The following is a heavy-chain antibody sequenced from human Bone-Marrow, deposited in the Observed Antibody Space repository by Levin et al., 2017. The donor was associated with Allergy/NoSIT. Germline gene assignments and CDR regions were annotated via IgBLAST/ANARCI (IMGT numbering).Heavy chain of an antibody. CDR3: AREGSSSWYYFDY. J-gene: IGHJ4*02. Sequence: GGSLRLSCAASGFTVSSNYMSWVRQAPGKGLEWVSVIYSGGSTYYADSVKGRFTISRDNSKNTLYLQMNSLRAEDTAVYYCAREGSSSWYYFDYWGQGTLVTVSS. D-gene: IGHD6-13*01. V-gene: IGHV3-53*01. CDR1: GFTVSSNY. CDR2: IYSGGST.